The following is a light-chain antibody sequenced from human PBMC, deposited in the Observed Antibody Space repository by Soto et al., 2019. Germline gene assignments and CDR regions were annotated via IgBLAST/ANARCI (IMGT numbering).Light chain of an antibody. V-gene: IGLV1-47*01. J-gene: IGLJ2*01. CDR1: SSNIGSNY. Sequence: QSVLTQPPSASGTPGQRVTISCSGSSSNIGSNYVYWYQQLPGTAPKLLIYRNNQRPSGVPDRFSGSKSGTSASLAISGLXXXDEADYYCAAWDDSLSGYVVFGGGTKLTVL. CDR3: AAWDDSLSGYVV. CDR2: RNN.